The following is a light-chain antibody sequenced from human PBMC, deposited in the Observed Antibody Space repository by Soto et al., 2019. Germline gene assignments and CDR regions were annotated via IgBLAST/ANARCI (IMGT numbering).Light chain of an antibody. J-gene: IGKJ3*01. CDR1: QGISSY. CDR3: QQYYGTHPIRGFLT. V-gene: IGKV1D-43*01. Sequence: AIRMTQSPFYLSASVGDRVTITCWASQGISSYLAWYQQKPAKAPKVIIYYAYSLQSGVPSRFSGSGSGTDYTLTNSSLQPEDFATYYFQQYYGTHPIRGFLTFGPGTKVDLK. CDR2: YAY.